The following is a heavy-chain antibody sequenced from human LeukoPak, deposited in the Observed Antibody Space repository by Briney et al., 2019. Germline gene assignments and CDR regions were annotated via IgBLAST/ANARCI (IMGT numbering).Heavy chain of an antibody. CDR2: IYYTRST. Sequence: SETLSLTCTVSGGSISSSSYYWGWIRQPPGKGLEWIGSIYYTRSTSYNPSLKSRVTMSVDTSKNQVSLKLTSVTAADTAVYFCAGSFSSSWYRLGYWGQGTLVAVSS. J-gene: IGHJ4*02. D-gene: IGHD6-13*01. CDR3: AGSFSSSWYRLGY. V-gene: IGHV4-39*07. CDR1: GGSISSSSYY.